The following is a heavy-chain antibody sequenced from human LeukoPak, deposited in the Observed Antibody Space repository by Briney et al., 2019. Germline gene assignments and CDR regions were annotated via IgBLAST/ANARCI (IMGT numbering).Heavy chain of an antibody. CDR1: GGSISSGGYS. J-gene: IGHJ3*02. V-gene: IGHV4-30-2*01. CDR2: IYHSGST. D-gene: IGHD3-3*01. Sequence: SETLSLTCAVSGGSISSGGYSWSWIRQPPGKGLEWIGYIYHSGSTYYNPSLKSRVTISVDRSKNQFSLKLSSVTAADTAVYYCARVRVVISAFDIWGQGTMVTVPS. CDR3: ARVRVVISAFDI.